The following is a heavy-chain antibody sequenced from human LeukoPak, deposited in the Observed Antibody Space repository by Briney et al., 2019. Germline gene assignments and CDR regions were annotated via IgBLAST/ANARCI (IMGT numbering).Heavy chain of an antibody. D-gene: IGHD2-2*01. CDR2: ISGSGGST. V-gene: IGHV3-23*01. CDR1: GFTFSSYA. J-gene: IGHJ4*02. CDR3: AKVVAMAQDYFDY. Sequence: PGGSLRLSCAASGFTFSSYAMSWVRQAPGKGLEWVSAISGSGGSTYYADSVKGRYTISRDNSKNTLYLQMNSLRAEDTAVYYCAKVVAMAQDYFDYWGQGTLVTVSS.